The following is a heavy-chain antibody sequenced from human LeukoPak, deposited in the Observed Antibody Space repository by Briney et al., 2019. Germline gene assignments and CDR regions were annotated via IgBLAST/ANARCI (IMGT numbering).Heavy chain of an antibody. CDR2: IRYDGSNK. J-gene: IGHJ4*02. V-gene: IGHV3-30*02. CDR3: AKGGDYDYVWGSYRSEDYFDY. Sequence: GGSLRLSCAASGFTFSSYGMHWVRQAPGKGLEWVAFIRYDGSNKYYADSVKGRFTISRDNSKNTLYLQMNSLRAEDTAVYYCAKGGDYDYVWGSYRSEDYFDYWGQGTLVTVSS. CDR1: GFTFSSYG. D-gene: IGHD3-16*02.